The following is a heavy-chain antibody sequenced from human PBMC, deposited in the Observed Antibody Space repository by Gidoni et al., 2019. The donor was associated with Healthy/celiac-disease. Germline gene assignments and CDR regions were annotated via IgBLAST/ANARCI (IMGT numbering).Heavy chain of an antibody. J-gene: IGHJ5*02. Sequence: EVQLVESGGGLVQPGGSLRLSCAASGFTFSRYAMSWVRQAPGKGLEWVSAISGSGGSTYYADSVKGRFTISRDNSKNTLYLQMNSLRAEDTAVYYCAKTHLRGTPPRVNWFDPWGQGTLVTVSS. CDR1: GFTFSRYA. CDR3: AKTHLRGTPPRVNWFDP. CDR2: ISGSGGST. V-gene: IGHV3-23*04.